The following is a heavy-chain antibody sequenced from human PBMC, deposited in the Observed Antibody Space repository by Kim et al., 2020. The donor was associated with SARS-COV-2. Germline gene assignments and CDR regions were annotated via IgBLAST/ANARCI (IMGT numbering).Heavy chain of an antibody. CDR1: GFTFSTYA. Sequence: GGSLRLSCAGSGFTFSTYAMSWVRQAPGKGLEWVSGISGSGGSTYYADSVKGRFTISRDNSKNTLYLQMNSLRAEDTAVYYCAKDFLLMVRGYWYFDLWGRGTLVTVSS. CDR2: ISGSGGST. V-gene: IGHV3-23*01. J-gene: IGHJ2*01. D-gene: IGHD3-10*01. CDR3: AKDFLLMVRGYWYFDL.